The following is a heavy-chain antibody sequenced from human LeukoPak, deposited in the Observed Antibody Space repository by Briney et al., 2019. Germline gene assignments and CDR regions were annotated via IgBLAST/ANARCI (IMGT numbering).Heavy chain of an antibody. CDR2: IIPIFGTA. CDR3: ARESVGDTMPPYYYMDV. D-gene: IGHD2-2*01. Sequence: SVKVSCKASGGTFSSYAISWVRQAPGQGLEWMGGIIPIFGTANYAQKFQGRVTITTDESTSTAYMELSSLRSEDTAVYYCARESVGDTMPPYYYMDVWGKGTTVTVSS. J-gene: IGHJ6*03. V-gene: IGHV1-69*05. CDR1: GGTFSSYA.